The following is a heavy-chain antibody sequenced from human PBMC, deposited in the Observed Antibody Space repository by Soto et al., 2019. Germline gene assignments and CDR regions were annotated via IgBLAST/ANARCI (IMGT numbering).Heavy chain of an antibody. Sequence: SETLSLTCTLSGACITSTTYFWAWIRKPPGKGLEWLGNIYYRGKTHYNPSLKCRVNISVDRSKNQFSLQMSSVTAAETAVYYCAKNLPRTGRFDYWGQGSLVTVSS. CDR2: IYYRGKT. CDR1: GACITSTTYF. CDR3: AKNLPRTGRFDY. V-gene: IGHV4-39*01. J-gene: IGHJ4*02.